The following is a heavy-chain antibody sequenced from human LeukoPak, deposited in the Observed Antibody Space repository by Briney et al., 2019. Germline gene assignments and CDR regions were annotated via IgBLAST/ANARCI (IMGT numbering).Heavy chain of an antibody. CDR1: GGSISSYY. CDR2: IYSGGST. Sequence: ETLSLTCTVSGGSISSYYWSWVRQAPGKGLEWVSVIYSGGSTYYADSVKGRFTISRDNSKNTLYLQMNSLRAEDTAVYYCARDSRHLSSTRGGLKESRGAFFDYWGQGTLVTVSS. CDR3: ARDSRHLSSTRGGLKESRGAFFDY. D-gene: IGHD6-13*01. J-gene: IGHJ4*02. V-gene: IGHV3-66*01.